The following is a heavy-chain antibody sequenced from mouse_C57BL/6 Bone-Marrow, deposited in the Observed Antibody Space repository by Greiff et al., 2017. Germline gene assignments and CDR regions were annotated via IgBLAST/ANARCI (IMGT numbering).Heavy chain of an antibody. CDR3: ARPDWFSY. CDR2: IYPGDGDT. CDR1: GFAFSSSW. V-gene: IGHV1-82*01. J-gene: IGHJ3*01. Sequence: QVQLKQSGPELVKPGASVKISCKASGFAFSSSWMNWVKQRPGKGLEWIGRIYPGDGDTNYNGTFKGKATLTADKSSSTAYMQLSSLTSEDSAVYCWARPDWFSYWGQGTLVTVSA.